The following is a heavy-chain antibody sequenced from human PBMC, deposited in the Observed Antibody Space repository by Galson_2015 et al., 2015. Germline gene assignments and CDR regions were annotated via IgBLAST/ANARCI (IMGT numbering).Heavy chain of an antibody. CDR2: ISYDGSNK. V-gene: IGHV3-30-3*01. D-gene: IGHD3-10*01. CDR1: GFTFSSYA. Sequence: SLRLSCAASGFTFSSYAMHWVRQAPGKGLEWVAVISYDGSNKYYADSVKGRFTISRDNSKNTLYLQMNSLRAEDTAVYYCARHSIAGLGESPFDYWGQGTLVTVSS. J-gene: IGHJ4*02. CDR3: ARHSIAGLGESPFDY.